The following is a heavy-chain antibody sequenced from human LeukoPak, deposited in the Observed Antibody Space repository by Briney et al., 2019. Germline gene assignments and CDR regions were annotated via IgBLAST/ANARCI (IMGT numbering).Heavy chain of an antibody. Sequence: HTGGSLRLSCAASGFMFSSYAMSWVRQAPGKGLEWVSSISGSGVGTYYADSVEGRFTISRDNSKNTLYLQMNSLRVEDTAVYYCAKATYCSSGSCKPGLYYYYYMDVWGKGTTVTVSS. CDR3: AKATYCSSGSCKPGLYYYYYMDV. J-gene: IGHJ6*03. CDR1: GFMFSSYA. CDR2: ISGSGVGT. D-gene: IGHD2-15*01. V-gene: IGHV3-23*01.